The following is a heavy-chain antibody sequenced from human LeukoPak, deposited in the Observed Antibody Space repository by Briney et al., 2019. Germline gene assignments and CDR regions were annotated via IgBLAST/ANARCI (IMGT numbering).Heavy chain of an antibody. V-gene: IGHV1-46*01. CDR3: ARGGTGYQLLFDAFDI. Sequence: ASVKVSCKASGYTFTSYYMHWVRQAPGQGLEWMGIINPSGGSTSYAQKFQGRVTMTRDTSTSTAYMELSSLRSEDTAVYYCARGGTGYQLLFDAFDIWGQGTMVTVSS. J-gene: IGHJ3*02. CDR1: GYTFTSYY. D-gene: IGHD2-2*01. CDR2: INPSGGST.